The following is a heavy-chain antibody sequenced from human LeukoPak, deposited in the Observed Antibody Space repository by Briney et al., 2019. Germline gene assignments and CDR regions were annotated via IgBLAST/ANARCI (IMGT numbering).Heavy chain of an antibody. V-gene: IGHV1-69*05. CDR2: IIPIFGTA. Sequence: SVKVSCKASGGTFSSYAISWVRQAPGQGLEWMGGIIPIFGTANYAQKFHGRVTITTDESTSTAYMELSSLRSEDTAVYYCASPYYYGSGSYYDWGQGTLVTVSS. CDR3: ASPYYYGSGSYYD. J-gene: IGHJ4*02. CDR1: GGTFSSYA. D-gene: IGHD3-10*01.